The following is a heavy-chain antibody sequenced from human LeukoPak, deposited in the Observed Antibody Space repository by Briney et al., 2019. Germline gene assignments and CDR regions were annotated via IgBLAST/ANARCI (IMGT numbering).Heavy chain of an antibody. V-gene: IGHV4-39*01. CDR2: IYYSGST. Sequence: SETLSLTCTVSGGSISSSSYYWGWIREPPWKGLEWIGSIYYSGSTYYNPSLKRRVTISVDTSKNQFSLKLRSVTAADTAVYYCASPGASYFDCGGQGTLVTVSS. D-gene: IGHD1-26*01. CDR1: GGSISSSSYY. CDR3: ASPGASYFDC. J-gene: IGHJ4*02.